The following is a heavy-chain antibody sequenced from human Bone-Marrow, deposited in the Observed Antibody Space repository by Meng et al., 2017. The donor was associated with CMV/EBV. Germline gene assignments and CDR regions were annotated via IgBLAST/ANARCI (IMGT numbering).Heavy chain of an antibody. CDR2: IYYSGST. V-gene: IGHV4-59*01. CDR3: AIGYCSSTSCYRGYGRDV. D-gene: IGHD2-2*02. CDR1: GGSISSYY. J-gene: IGHJ6*02. Sequence: SETLSLTCTVSGGSISSYYWSWIRQPPGKGLEWIGYIYYSGSTNYNPSLKSRVTISVDTSKNQFSLKLSSVTAADTAVYYCAIGYCSSTSCYRGYGRDVWGQGTTVTVSS.